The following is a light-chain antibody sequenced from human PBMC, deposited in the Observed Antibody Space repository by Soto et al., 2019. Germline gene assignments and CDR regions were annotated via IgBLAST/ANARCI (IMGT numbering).Light chain of an antibody. CDR3: QQLSNWPPT. J-gene: IGKJ3*01. CDR2: DAS. Sequence: ETVLTQSPATLSLSPGERATLSCRASQSVSSYLAWYQQKPGQAPRLLIYDASNRATGIPARFSGSGSGTDFTLTISSLEPADFAVYYCQQLSNWPPTFGPGTQVDIK. CDR1: QSVSSY. V-gene: IGKV3-11*01.